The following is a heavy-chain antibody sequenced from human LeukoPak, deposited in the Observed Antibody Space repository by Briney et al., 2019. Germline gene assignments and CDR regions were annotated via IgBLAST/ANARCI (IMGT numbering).Heavy chain of an antibody. CDR2: INPNSGAT. CDR1: GYTFTGYY. CDR3: ARGGYSSGGSLGFGP. J-gene: IGHJ5*02. D-gene: IGHD6-19*01. V-gene: IGHV1-2*02. Sequence: ASVKVSCKASGYTFTGYYMHWARQAPGQGLEWMGWINPNSGATSYAQRFQGRVTGTRDTSISTAYLELSRLTSDDTAVYYCARGGYSSGGSLGFGPWGQGTLVTVSS.